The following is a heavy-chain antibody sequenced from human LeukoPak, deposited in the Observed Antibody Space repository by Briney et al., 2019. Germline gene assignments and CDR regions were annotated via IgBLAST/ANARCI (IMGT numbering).Heavy chain of an antibody. Sequence: PSGTLSLTCAVSGGSISSSDWWSWVRQPPGKGLEWLGQIYYSGSTNYNPSLKSRVTISVDKSKNQFSLQLSSVTAADTAVYYCARVSGSYFDYWGQGTLVTVSS. CDR1: GGSISSSDW. V-gene: IGHV4-4*02. CDR3: ARVSGSYFDY. J-gene: IGHJ4*02. D-gene: IGHD1-26*01. CDR2: IYYSGST.